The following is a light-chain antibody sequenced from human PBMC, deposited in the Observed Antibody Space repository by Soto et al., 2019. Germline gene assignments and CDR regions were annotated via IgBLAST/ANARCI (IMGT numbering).Light chain of an antibody. V-gene: IGKV2-28*01. J-gene: IGKJ1*01. Sequence: IVMTQSPLSLPVTPGKPASISCRSSQSLLHSNGYNYLDWYLQKPGQSPQLLIYLGSNRASGVPDRFSGSGSGTDFTLRISRVEAEDVGVYYCMQALQTPPTFGQGTKV. CDR2: LGS. CDR3: MQALQTPPT. CDR1: QSLLHSNGYNY.